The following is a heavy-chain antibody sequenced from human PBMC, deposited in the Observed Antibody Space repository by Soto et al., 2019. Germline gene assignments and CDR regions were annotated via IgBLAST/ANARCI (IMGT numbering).Heavy chain of an antibody. CDR3: FISRVGVHRELHSYPTRRSRDL. CDR2: IHSGGNT. Sequence: GGSLRLSCAVSGVTVRSTYMNWVRLATGKGLEWVSVIHSGGNTYYADSVKGRFTISRDNSKNTVYLQMSSLRGEDTAVYFCFISRVGVHRELHSYPTRRSRDL. D-gene: IGHD1-26*01. J-gene: IGHJ2*01. CDR1: GVTVRSTY. V-gene: IGHV3-66*01.